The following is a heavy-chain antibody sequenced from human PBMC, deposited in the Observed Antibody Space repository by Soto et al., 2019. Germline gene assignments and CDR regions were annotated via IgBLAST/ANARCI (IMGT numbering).Heavy chain of an antibody. CDR3: ARGRRTAGTTYYYMDV. CDR1: GYTFTSYD. J-gene: IGHJ6*03. V-gene: IGHV1-8*01. D-gene: IGHD1-7*01. CDR2: MNPNSGNT. Sequence: ASVKVSCKASGYTFTSYDINWVRQATGQGLEWMGWMNPNSGNTGYAQKFQGRVTMTSNTSISTAYMELSSLRSEDTAVYYCARGRRTAGTTYYYMDVWGKGTTVTVSS.